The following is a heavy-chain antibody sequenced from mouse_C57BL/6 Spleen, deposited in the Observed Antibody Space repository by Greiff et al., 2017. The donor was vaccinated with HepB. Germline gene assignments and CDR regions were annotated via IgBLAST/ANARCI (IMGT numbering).Heavy chain of an antibody. V-gene: IGHV5-17*01. CDR2: ISSGSSTI. CDR3: ARKAGSSSYYAMDY. D-gene: IGHD1-1*01. Sequence: EVKVEESGGGLVEPGGSLKLSCAASGFTFSDYGMHWVRQALEKGLEWVAYISSGSSTIYYADTVKGRFTISRDNAKNTLFLQMTSLRSEDTAMYYCARKAGSSSYYAMDYWGQGTSVTVSS. J-gene: IGHJ4*01. CDR1: GFTFSDYG.